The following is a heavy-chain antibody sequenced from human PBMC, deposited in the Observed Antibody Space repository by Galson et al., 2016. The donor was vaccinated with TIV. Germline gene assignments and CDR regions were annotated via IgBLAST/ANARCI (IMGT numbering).Heavy chain of an antibody. V-gene: IGHV3-15*01. J-gene: IGHJ4*02. CDR3: TTAHGSGTTLFDY. Sequence: LRLSCAASGFTFSDAWMTWVRQTPGKGLEWVGRIKRRADGGTTDYAAPVKDRFVISKDESINTLYLQMNNLKTEDTGVYYCTTAHGSGTTLFDYRAQGTLVTVSS. CDR1: GFTFSDAW. D-gene: IGHD1-1*01. CDR2: IKRRADGGTT.